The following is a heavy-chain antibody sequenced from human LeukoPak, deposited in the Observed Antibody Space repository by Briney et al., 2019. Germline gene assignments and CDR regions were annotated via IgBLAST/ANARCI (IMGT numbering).Heavy chain of an antibody. J-gene: IGHJ4*02. CDR1: GYTFTGYY. CDR2: TNPNSGGT. V-gene: IGHV1-2*02. CDR3: ARASRVGSPSGGGY. Sequence: ASVKVSCKASGYTFTGYYMHWVRQAPGQGLEWMGWTNPNSGGTNYAQKFQGRVTMTRDTCISTAYMELSRLRSDDTAVYYCARASRVGSPSGGGYWGQGTLVTVSS. D-gene: IGHD6-25*01.